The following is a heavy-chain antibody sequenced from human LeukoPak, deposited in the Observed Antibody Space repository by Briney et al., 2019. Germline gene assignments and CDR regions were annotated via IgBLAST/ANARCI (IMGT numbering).Heavy chain of an antibody. CDR1: GDSFSSHY. Sequence: SETLSLTCAVSGDSFSSHYWTWIRQPPGRGLEWIGYISYIGTTNYNPSLKSRVTISIDTSKNQFSLKLSSVTTADAAVYYCARDLVTVTKGFDIWGRGTMVTVSS. V-gene: IGHV4-59*11. D-gene: IGHD4-17*01. J-gene: IGHJ3*02. CDR3: ARDLVTVTKGFDI. CDR2: ISYIGTT.